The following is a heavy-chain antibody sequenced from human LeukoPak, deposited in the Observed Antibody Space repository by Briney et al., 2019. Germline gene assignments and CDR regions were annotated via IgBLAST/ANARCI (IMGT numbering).Heavy chain of an antibody. D-gene: IGHD2-2*01. J-gene: IGHJ4*02. V-gene: IGHV3-23*01. CDR3: ARGKYQLLWGDY. Sequence: PGGSLRLSCAASGFTFSNYAMSWVRQAPGKGLEWVSGISGSGGSTYYVDSVKGRFTISRDYSKNTLYLQMNSLRAEDTAVYYCARGKYQLLWGDYWGQGTLVTVSS. CDR1: GFTFSNYA. CDR2: ISGSGGST.